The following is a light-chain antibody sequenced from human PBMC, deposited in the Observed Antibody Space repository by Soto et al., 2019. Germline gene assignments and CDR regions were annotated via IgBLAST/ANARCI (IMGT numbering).Light chain of an antibody. CDR1: QSVSSN. CDR3: QQYNNLALG. Sequence: EIVMTQSPAPLSVSPGERATLSCRASQSVSSNLAWYQQKPGQAPRLLIYGASTRATGIPARFSGSGSGTEFTLTISSLQSEDFAVYYCQQYNNLALGFGQGTKLEIK. V-gene: IGKV3-15*01. CDR2: GAS. J-gene: IGKJ2*03.